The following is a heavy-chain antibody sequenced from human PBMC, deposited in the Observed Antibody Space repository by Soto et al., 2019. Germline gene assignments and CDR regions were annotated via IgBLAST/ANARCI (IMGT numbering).Heavy chain of an antibody. CDR1: GFTFGDYA. CDR2: IRSKAYGGTT. Sequence: GWSLRLSCTVSGFTFGDYAMSWVRQAPWKGLEWVGFIRSKAYGGTTEYAASVKGRFTISRDDSKSIAYLQMNSLKTEDTAVYYCTRDPYSGTYYPFDYWGQGTLVTVSS. CDR3: TRDPYSGTYYPFDY. J-gene: IGHJ4*02. V-gene: IGHV3-49*04. D-gene: IGHD1-26*01.